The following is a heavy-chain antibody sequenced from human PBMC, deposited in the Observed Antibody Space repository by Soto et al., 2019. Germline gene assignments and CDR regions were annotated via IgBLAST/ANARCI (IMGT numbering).Heavy chain of an antibody. Sequence: HLQESGPGLVRPSETLSLTCAVSGGSISSSSWWTWVRQSPDKGLEWIGEFYHAGSPDYNPSFQSRVTIILDKSKNNVSLRLTSVTAADTAVYYCARGSSFRGDFDIWGQGTTVTVSS. CDR1: GGSISSSSW. D-gene: IGHD2-21*01. CDR2: FYHAGSP. J-gene: IGHJ3*02. CDR3: ARGSSFRGDFDI. V-gene: IGHV4-4*02.